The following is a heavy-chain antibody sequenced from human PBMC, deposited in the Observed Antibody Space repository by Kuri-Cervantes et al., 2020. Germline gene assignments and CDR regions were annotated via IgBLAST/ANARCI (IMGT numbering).Heavy chain of an antibody. V-gene: IGHV1-46*01. CDR2: INPSGGST. Sequence: ASVKVSCKASEYTFTSYYMHWVRQAPGQGLEWMGIINPSGGSTSYAQKFQGRVTMTRDTSTSTVYMELSSLRSEDTAVYYCARDSGDDYYGSGSYYNDWGQGTMVTVSS. CDR1: EYTFTSYY. J-gene: IGHJ3*01. CDR3: ARDSGDDYYGSGSYYND. D-gene: IGHD3-10*01.